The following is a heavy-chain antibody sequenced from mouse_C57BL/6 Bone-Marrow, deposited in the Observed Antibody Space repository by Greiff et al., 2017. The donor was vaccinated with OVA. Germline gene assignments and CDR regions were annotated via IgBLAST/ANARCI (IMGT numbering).Heavy chain of an antibody. D-gene: IGHD3-2*02. CDR3: AREALDSSGYWFAY. CDR2: IYPGDGDT. CDR1: GYAFSSSW. J-gene: IGHJ3*01. V-gene: IGHV1-82*01. Sequence: VQRVESGPELVKPGASVKISCKASGYAFSSSWMNWVKQRPGKGLEWIGRIYPGDGDTNYNGKFKGKATLTADKSSSTAYMQLSSLTSEDSAVYCCAREALDSSGYWFAYWGQGTLVTVSA.